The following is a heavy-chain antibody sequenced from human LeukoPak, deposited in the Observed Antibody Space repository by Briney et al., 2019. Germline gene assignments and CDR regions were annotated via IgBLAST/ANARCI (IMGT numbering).Heavy chain of an antibody. CDR3: AREKYDILTGYYFDY. J-gene: IGHJ4*02. CDR2: ISYDGSNK. V-gene: IGHV3-30*01. D-gene: IGHD3-9*01. CDR1: GFTFSSYA. Sequence: GGSLRLSCAASGFTFSSYAMHWVRQAPGKGLEWVAVISYDGSNKYYADSVKGRFTISRDNSKNTLYLQMNSLRAEDTAVYYCAREKYDILTGYYFDYWGQGTLVTVSS.